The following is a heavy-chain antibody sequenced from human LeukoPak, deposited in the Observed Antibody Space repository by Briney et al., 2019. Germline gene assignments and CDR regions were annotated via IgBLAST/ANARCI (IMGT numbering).Heavy chain of an antibody. J-gene: IGHJ3*02. V-gene: IGHV1-18*01. Sequence: ASVKVSCKASGYTFTSYDINWVRQATGQGLEWMGWVNPNSGNTNYAQKLQGRVTMTTDTSTSTAYMELRSLRSDDTAVYYCARFGLGKHIEVAGIPFDIWGQGTMVTVSS. D-gene: IGHD6-19*01. CDR3: ARFGLGKHIEVAGIPFDI. CDR2: VNPNSGNT. CDR1: GYTFTSYD.